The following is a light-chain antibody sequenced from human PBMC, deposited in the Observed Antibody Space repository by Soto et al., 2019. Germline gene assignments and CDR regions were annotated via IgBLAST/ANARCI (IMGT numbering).Light chain of an antibody. CDR2: DAS. V-gene: IGKV3-11*01. CDR1: QSVSSY. Sequence: EIVLTQSPATLSLSPGERATLSCRASQSVSSYLAWYQQKPGQAPRLLIYDASNRATGIPARFSGSGSGTDFTLTISSLEPEDFGVYYCQQRSNWPLTFGGGNKVEIK. J-gene: IGKJ4*01. CDR3: QQRSNWPLT.